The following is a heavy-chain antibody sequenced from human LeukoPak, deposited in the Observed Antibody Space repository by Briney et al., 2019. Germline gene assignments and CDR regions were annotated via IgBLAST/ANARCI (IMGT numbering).Heavy chain of an antibody. J-gene: IGHJ4*02. Sequence: GGSLRLSCAASGFTFSSYGMHWVRQAPGKGLEWVAVIWYDGSNKYYADSVKGRFTISRDNSKNSLYLQMNTLRPEDTAVYYCANHAEGPDYWGQGTLVTVSS. V-gene: IGHV3-30*02. CDR2: IWYDGSNK. CDR1: GFTFSSYG. CDR3: ANHAEGPDY.